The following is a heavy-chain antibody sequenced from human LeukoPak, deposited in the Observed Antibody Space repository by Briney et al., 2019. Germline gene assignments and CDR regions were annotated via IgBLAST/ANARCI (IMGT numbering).Heavy chain of an antibody. CDR2: VNPFNGAT. CDR1: GYSFTDYY. Sequence: GASVKVSCRASGYSFTDYYMHWMRQAPGQGLEWLGWVNPFNGATDYAQKFQGRVIMTRDKSISTAYMDLTWLRYDDTAVYYCARARTGQQREYLQFWGQGTLVPVSS. D-gene: IGHD6-13*01. CDR3: ARARTGQQREYLQF. J-gene: IGHJ1*01. V-gene: IGHV1-2*02.